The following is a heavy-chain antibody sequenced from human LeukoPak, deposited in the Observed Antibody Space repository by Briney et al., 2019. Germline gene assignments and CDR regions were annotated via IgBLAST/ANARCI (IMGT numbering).Heavy chain of an antibody. V-gene: IGHV3-23*01. CDR1: GFTFSSYA. D-gene: IGHD6-6*01. CDR3: AKSTTEYSSSSVGSSPYYFDY. CDR2: ISGSGGST. J-gene: IGHJ4*02. Sequence: GGSLRLSCAASGFTFSSYAMSWVRQAPGKGLEWVSAISGSGGSTYYADSVKGRFTISRDSSKNTLYLQMNSLRAEDTAVYYCAKSTTEYSSSSVGSSPYYFDYWGQGTLVTVSS.